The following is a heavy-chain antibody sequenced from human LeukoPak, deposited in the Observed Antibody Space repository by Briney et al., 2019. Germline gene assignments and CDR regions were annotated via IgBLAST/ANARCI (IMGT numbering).Heavy chain of an antibody. V-gene: IGHV3-21*04. CDR2: ISSGSRDI. CDR3: VRDRGTYRPIDY. D-gene: IGHD1-26*01. CDR1: GFTFSSYW. J-gene: IGHJ4*02. Sequence: GGSLRLSCAASGFTFSSYWMSWVRQAPGKGLEWVSSISSGSRDIYYADSVKGRFTISRDNAKNSLYLQMNSLRAEDTATYYCVRDRGTYRPIDYWGQGTLVTVSS.